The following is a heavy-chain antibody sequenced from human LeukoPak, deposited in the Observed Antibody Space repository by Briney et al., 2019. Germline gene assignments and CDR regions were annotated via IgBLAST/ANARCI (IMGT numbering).Heavy chain of an antibody. CDR2: ISNDGGSTR. CDR1: GFTFSNYE. J-gene: IGHJ3*01. D-gene: IGHD6-19*01. V-gene: IGHV3-48*03. Sequence: QPGGSLRLSCAASGFTFSNYEMSWVRQAPGKGLEWISYISNDGGSTRCYGDSVKGRFSISRDNTKNSLYLQMNSLRAEDTAVYYCVRESEQWLLGDAFDLWGQGTMVTVSP. CDR3: VRESEQWLLGDAFDL.